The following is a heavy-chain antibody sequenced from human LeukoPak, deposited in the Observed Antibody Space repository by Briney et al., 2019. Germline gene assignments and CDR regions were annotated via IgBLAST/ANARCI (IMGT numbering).Heavy chain of an antibody. CDR3: ARDLYSSGWTDAFDI. CDR1: GYTFTGYY. Sequence: ASVKVSCKASGYTFTGYYMHWVRQAPGQWLEWMGWINPNSGDTNYSQKFQGRVSMTRDTSINTAYMELSRLTSDDTAVYYCARDLYSSGWTDAFDIWGQGTMVTVSS. J-gene: IGHJ3*02. V-gene: IGHV1-2*02. CDR2: INPNSGDT. D-gene: IGHD6-19*01.